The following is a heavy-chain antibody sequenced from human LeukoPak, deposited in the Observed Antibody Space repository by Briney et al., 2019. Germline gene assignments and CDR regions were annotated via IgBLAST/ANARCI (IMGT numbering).Heavy chain of an antibody. D-gene: IGHD3-22*01. J-gene: IGHJ4*02. V-gene: IGHV4-59*01. Sequence: SETLSLTCTVSGGSISSYYWSWIRQPPGKGLEWIGYIYYSGSTNYNPSLKSRVTISVDTSKNQFSLKLSSVTAADTAVYYCARLATQFYYYDSSGPLDYWGQGTLVTVSS. CDR2: IYYSGST. CDR3: ARLATQFYYYDSSGPLDY. CDR1: GGSISSYY.